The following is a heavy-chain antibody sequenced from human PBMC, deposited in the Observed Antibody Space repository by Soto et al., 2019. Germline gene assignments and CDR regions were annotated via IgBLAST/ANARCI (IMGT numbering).Heavy chain of an antibody. Sequence: ASVKVSCKTSGYTFTAYDIYWVRQAPGQGLEWMGWMNRNSGNTGYAQKFQGRVTMTWNTSISTAYMELSSLRFEDTAVYYCARERRLGIDGMDVWGQGTTVTVSS. J-gene: IGHJ6*02. CDR1: GYTFTAYD. CDR3: ARERRLGIDGMDV. V-gene: IGHV1-8*02. D-gene: IGHD7-27*01. CDR2: MNRNSGNT.